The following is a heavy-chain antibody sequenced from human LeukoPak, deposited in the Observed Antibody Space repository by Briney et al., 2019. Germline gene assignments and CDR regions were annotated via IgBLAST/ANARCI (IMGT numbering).Heavy chain of an antibody. V-gene: IGHV3-48*03. CDR1: GFTFSSYD. CDR3: ARVAWDASDI. CDR2: ITSAGRTI. Sequence: GGSLRLSCAASGFTFSSYDMNRVRQAPGKWLEWVSFITSAGRTIYYADSVKGRFTISRDNAKNSLFLQMNSLRAEDTAVYFCARVAWDASDIWGQGTMVTVSS. J-gene: IGHJ3*02.